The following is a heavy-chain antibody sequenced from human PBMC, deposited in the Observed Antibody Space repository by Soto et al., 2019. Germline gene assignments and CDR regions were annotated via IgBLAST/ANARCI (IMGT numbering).Heavy chain of an antibody. J-gene: IGHJ4*02. CDR2: TTANLGTR. Sequence: QVQLVQSGAEVKKPGSSVKVSCKASGDTLSHYGVSWVRQVPGKGLEWMGGTTANLGTRDDAQKVQGRKTITSDESTTTSYMELNSLTSDDTAVYYCATVNSSDTGDHWGQGTLVTVSS. D-gene: IGHD5-18*01. CDR3: ATVNSSDTGDH. V-gene: IGHV1-69*01. CDR1: GDTLSHYG.